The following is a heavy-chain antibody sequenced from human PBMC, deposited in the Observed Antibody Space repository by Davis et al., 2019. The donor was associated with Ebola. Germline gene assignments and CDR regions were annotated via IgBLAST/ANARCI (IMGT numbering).Heavy chain of an antibody. J-gene: IGHJ4*02. D-gene: IGHD1-26*01. Sequence: GGSLRLSCAASGFTFSNAWMNWVRQAPGKGLEWVGFIRSKAYGGTTEYAASVKGRFTISRDDSKSIAYLQMNNLKTDDTAFYYCTREFGGSYDYWGQGTLVTVSS. CDR1: GFTFSNAW. CDR2: IRSKAYGGTT. CDR3: TREFGGSYDY. V-gene: IGHV3-49*04.